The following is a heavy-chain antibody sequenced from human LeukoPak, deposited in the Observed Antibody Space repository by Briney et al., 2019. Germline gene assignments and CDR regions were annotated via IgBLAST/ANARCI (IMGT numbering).Heavy chain of an antibody. J-gene: IGHJ4*02. D-gene: IGHD3-22*01. CDR1: GGSISSYY. V-gene: IGHV4-59*12. CDR3: AKDVSPNYYDSSGYYSIFDY. CDR2: IYYSGST. Sequence: SETLSLTCTVSGGSISSYYWSWIRQPPGKGLEWIGYIYYSGSTNYNPSLKSRVTISVDTSKNQFSLKLSSVTAADTAVYYCAKDVSPNYYDSSGYYSIFDYWGQGTLVTVSS.